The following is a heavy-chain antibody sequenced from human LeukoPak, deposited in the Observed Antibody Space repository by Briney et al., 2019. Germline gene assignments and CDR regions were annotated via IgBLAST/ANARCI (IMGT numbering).Heavy chain of an antibody. D-gene: IGHD3-10*01. V-gene: IGHV3-48*01. J-gene: IGHJ4*02. CDR2: IGSSSSIT. CDR1: GFTFSSYT. CDR3: AKVGEPYGSGSYYVDY. Sequence: PGGSLRLSCAASGFTFSSYTMNWVRQAPGKGLEWVSYIGSSSSITYYADSVKGRFTISRDNAKNTLYLQLNSLRADDTAVYYCAKVGEPYGSGSYYVDYWGREPWSPSPQ.